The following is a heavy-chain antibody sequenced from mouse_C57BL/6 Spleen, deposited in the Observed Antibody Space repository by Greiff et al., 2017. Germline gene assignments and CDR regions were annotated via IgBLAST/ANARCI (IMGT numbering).Heavy chain of an antibody. CDR1: GFTFTAYY. CDR3: ARSSAGTSWFAY. V-gene: IGHV7-3*01. J-gene: IGHJ3*01. Sequence: EVKLQESGGGLVQPGGSLSLSCAASGFTFTAYYMSWVRQPPGKALEWFGFIRNTANGYTTEYRSSVKGRFGISRDKSQRCLYLQMIALRAADSASYDCARSSAGTSWFAYWGQGTLVTVSA. D-gene: IGHD4-1*01. CDR2: IRNTANGYTT.